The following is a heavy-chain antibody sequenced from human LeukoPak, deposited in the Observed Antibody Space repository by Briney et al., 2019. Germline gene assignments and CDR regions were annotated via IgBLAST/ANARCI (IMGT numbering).Heavy chain of an antibody. D-gene: IGHD3-9*01. V-gene: IGHV4-30-2*03. CDR2: YSGST. CDR3: ARNPYDILTFDY. J-gene: IGHJ4*02. Sequence: YSGSTYYNPSLKSRVTISVDTSKNQFSLKLSSVTAADTAVYYCARNPYDILTFDYWGQGTLVTVSS.